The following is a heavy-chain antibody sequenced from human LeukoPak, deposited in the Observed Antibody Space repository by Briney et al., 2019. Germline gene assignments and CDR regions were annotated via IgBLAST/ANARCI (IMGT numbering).Heavy chain of an antibody. J-gene: IGHJ4*02. Sequence: PGESLKISCKGSGYSFTAYWISWVRQMPGKGLECLGRIDPSDSYTNYSPSFQGHVTISADKSINTVYLQWSSLKASDTAMYYCVRREGGYSFGSDWGQGTLVTVSS. CDR2: IDPSDSYT. V-gene: IGHV5-10-1*01. CDR1: GYSFTAYW. D-gene: IGHD5-18*01. CDR3: VRREGGYSFGSD.